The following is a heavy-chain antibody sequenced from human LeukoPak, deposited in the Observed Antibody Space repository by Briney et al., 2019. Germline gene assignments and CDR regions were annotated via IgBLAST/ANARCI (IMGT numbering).Heavy chain of an antibody. D-gene: IGHD3-22*01. CDR1: GGSMNGHF. CDR2: IHYAGRI. CDR3: ARLLDNDGSGDPDTFDM. Sequence: TSETLSLTCTVSGGSMNGHFWTWIRQPPGKGLEWIAFIHYAGRIRYNPSLQSRATISLDRSESRFSLKLTSVTAADSAVYYCARLLDNDGSGDPDTFDMWGQGTAVVVSS. V-gene: IGHV4-59*11. J-gene: IGHJ3*02.